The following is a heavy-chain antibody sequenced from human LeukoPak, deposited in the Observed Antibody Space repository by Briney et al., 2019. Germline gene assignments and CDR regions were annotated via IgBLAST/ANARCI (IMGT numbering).Heavy chain of an antibody. CDR1: GYTFTGYY. V-gene: IGHV1-2*02. CDR2: INPNSGGT. Sequence: GASVKVSCKASGYTFTGYYMHWVRQAPGQGLEWMGWINPNSGGTNYAQKFQGRVTMTRDTSISTAYMELSRLRSDDTALYYCWTLIIDGVTDLDFWGQGTLVTVSS. D-gene: IGHD2-21*02. CDR3: WTLIIDGVTDLDF. J-gene: IGHJ4*02.